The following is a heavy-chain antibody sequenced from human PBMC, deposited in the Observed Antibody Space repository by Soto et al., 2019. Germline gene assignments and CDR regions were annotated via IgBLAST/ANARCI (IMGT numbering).Heavy chain of an antibody. V-gene: IGHV4-59*01. D-gene: IGHD3-10*01. J-gene: IGHJ5*02. Sequence: SATLSLTCTVSGGSISSYYWSWIRQPPGKGLEWIGYIYYSGSANYNPYLKSRVTISVDTSKTHFSLKLSLVTAADTAVYYCARDGWGIFMWMWFDPWGQGTLVTVSS. CDR1: GGSISSYY. CDR3: ARDGWGIFMWMWFDP. CDR2: IYYSGSA.